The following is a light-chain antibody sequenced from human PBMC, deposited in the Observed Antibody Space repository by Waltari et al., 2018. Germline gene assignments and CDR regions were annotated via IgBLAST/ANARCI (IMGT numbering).Light chain of an antibody. CDR3: CSYAGTYTYV. Sequence: QSALTQPRSVSGSPGQSVTISCTGTSRDVGASQYVSWFQQHPGGAPKLLIFDVTERPSGVPDRFSGYKSANTASLTISGLQPDDEADYYCCSYAGTYTYVFGPGTSVTVL. J-gene: IGLJ1*01. V-gene: IGLV2-11*01. CDR1: SRDVGASQY. CDR2: DVT.